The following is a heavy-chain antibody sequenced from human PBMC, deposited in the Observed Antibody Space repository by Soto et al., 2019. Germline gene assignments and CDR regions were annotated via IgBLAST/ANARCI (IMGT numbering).Heavy chain of an antibody. J-gene: IGHJ3*02. CDR1: EFSFNRYG. D-gene: IGHD3-9*01. CDR2: IWYDGSNK. Sequence: QVQLVESGGGVVQPGRSLRLSCAASEFSFNRYGMHWVRQAPGKGLEWVAVIWYDGSNKYYADSVKGRFTISRDNSQNTLDLQMNSLRDEDTAVYYCARDTTGAFDIWGQGTMVTVSS. CDR3: ARDTTGAFDI. V-gene: IGHV3-33*01.